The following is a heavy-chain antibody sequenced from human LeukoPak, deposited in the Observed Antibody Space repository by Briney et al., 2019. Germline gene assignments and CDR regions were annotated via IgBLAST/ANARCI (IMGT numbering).Heavy chain of an antibody. D-gene: IGHD1-26*01. CDR3: AKDAGVGAGFFDN. J-gene: IGHJ4*02. Sequence: PGGSLRLSCAASGFTFNNYAMSWVRQAPGKGLEWVSVIDGSGSSTFYVASVKGRFTISRDNSKSTLYLQLNNVRDEDTALYYCAKDAGVGAGFFDNWGQGTLVTVSS. V-gene: IGHV3-23*03. CDR1: GFTFNNYA. CDR2: IDGSGSST.